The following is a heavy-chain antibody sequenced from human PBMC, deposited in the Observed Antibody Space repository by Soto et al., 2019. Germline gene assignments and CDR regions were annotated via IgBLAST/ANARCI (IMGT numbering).Heavy chain of an antibody. CDR2: IYIGGNT. V-gene: IGHV3-66*01. CDR3: ARDPLGPLTTVNV. D-gene: IGHD4-17*01. Sequence: GGSLRLSCAVSGFTVSSNYMSWVRQAPGKGLEWVSVIYIGGNTFYADSVKGRFTISRDNSNNTLYLQMSSLRAEDTAVYYCARDPLGPLTTVNVWGQGTLVTVSS. J-gene: IGHJ4*02. CDR1: GFTVSSNY.